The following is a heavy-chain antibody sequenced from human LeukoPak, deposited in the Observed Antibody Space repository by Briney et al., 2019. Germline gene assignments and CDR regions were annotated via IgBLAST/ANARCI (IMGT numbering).Heavy chain of an antibody. Sequence: GGSLRLPCAASGFTFSSYAMSWVRQAPGKGLEWISVISGSGGNTNYADSVKGQFTISRDNSKNTLYLQMNSLRAEDTAVYYCAKERSASYYYDSSGYSNYDFDYWGQGTLVTISS. D-gene: IGHD3-22*01. CDR3: AKERSASYYYDSSGYSNYDFDY. CDR2: ISGSGGNT. V-gene: IGHV3-23*01. CDR1: GFTFSSYA. J-gene: IGHJ4*02.